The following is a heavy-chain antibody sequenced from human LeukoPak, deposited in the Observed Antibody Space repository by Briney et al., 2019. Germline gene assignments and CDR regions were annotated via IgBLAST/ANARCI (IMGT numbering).Heavy chain of an antibody. D-gene: IGHD3-3*01. CDR3: ASSGITIFGVVIPDY. J-gene: IGHJ4*02. CDR2: ISSSSSYI. Sequence: GGSLRLSCAASGFTFSSYWMNWVRQAPWKGLEWVSSISSSSSYIYYADSMKGRFTISRDNAKNSLYLQMNSLRAEDTAVYYCASSGITIFGVVIPDYWGQGTLVTVSS. V-gene: IGHV3-21*01. CDR1: GFTFSSYW.